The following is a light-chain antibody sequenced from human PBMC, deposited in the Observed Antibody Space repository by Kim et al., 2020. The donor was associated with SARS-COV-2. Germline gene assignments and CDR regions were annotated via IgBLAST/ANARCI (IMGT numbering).Light chain of an antibody. J-gene: IGKJ1*01. Sequence: EIVLTQSPGTLSLSPGDSATLSCRASRRITSDFLAWYQHKPGQAPRLLIFAVVIRATGIPDRFSGSGSVTDFTLTISRLEPEDSAVYYCQHYGNPPGTFGQRTKVDIK. CDR3: QHYGNPPGT. V-gene: IGKV3-20*01. CDR2: AVV. CDR1: RRITSDF.